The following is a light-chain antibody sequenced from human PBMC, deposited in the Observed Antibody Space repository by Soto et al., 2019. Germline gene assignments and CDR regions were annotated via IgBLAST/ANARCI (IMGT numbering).Light chain of an antibody. CDR1: SSNVGKNY. J-gene: IGLJ2*01. CDR3: SSYGGTNSLKV. CDR2: EVS. Sequence: QSVLTQPPSGSVAAGQDVVISCSGGSSNVGKNYVSWYQQFPELAPKVMMYEVSKRPSGVPDRFSGSKSGNTASLTVSGLQAEDEADYYCSSYGGTNSLKVFGGGTKLTVL. V-gene: IGLV2-8*01.